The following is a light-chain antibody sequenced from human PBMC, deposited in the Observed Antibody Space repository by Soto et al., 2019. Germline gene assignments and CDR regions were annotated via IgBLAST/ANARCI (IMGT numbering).Light chain of an antibody. V-gene: IGKV1-6*01. CDR3: LQDNTYPLT. Sequence: AIQMTQSPSSLSAFVGGSVTITNLSSQEIKSDLGWYQQRPGKAPKLLIYASSSLQSGVPSRFSGSGSGTDFTLTISSLQPEDFATYYCLQDNTYPLTFGGGTKVDIK. J-gene: IGKJ4*01. CDR2: ASS. CDR1: QEIKSD.